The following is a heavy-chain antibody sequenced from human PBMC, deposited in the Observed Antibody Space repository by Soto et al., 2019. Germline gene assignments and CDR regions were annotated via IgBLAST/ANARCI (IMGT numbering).Heavy chain of an antibody. D-gene: IGHD6-6*01. J-gene: IGHJ4*02. V-gene: IGHV3-30-3*01. CDR3: ARTRIEYSSSSGFDY. CDR1: GFTFSSYA. CDR2: ISYDGSNK. Sequence: ESGGGVVQPGRSLRLSCAASGFTFSSYAMHWVRQAPGKGLEWVAVISYDGSNKYYADSVKGRFTISRDNSKNTLYLQMNSLRAEDTAVYYCARTRIEYSSSSGFDYWGQGTLVTVSS.